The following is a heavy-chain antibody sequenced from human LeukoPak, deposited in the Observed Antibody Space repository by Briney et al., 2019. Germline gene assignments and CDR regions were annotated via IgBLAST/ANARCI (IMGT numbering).Heavy chain of an antibody. D-gene: IGHD1-14*01. V-gene: IGHV3-23*01. Sequence: GGSLRLSCAASGFTFSDYAMSWVRQAPGKGLEWVSSISFSGDNTYYADSVKGRFTISRDNSKNTLYLQMNSLRAEDTAVYYCAKGPRRVSPAAYWGQGTLVTVSS. CDR2: ISFSGDNT. J-gene: IGHJ4*02. CDR1: GFTFSDYA. CDR3: AKGPRRVSPAAY.